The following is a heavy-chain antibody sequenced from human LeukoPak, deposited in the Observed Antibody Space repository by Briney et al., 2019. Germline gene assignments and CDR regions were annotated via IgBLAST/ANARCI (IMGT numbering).Heavy chain of an antibody. Sequence: GGSLRLSCAASGFTFSFYGMHWVRQAPGKGLEWVTFIRYDGTYKYYADSVKGRFTIFRDNAKNSLYLQMNSLSAEDTALCYCTKGPSMILILAAFEIWRGRPMVPVS. CDR3: TKGPSMILILAAFEI. CDR2: IRYDGTYK. CDR1: GFTFSFYG. J-gene: IGHJ3*02. D-gene: IGHD3-22*01. V-gene: IGHV3-30*02.